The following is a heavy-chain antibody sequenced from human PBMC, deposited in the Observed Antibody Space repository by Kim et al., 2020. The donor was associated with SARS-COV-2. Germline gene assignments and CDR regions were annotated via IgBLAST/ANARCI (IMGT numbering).Heavy chain of an antibody. D-gene: IGHD3-9*01. V-gene: IGHV3-49*04. CDR1: GFTFGDYA. CDR2: IRSKAYGGTT. CDR3: TRDRNDILTGYYRTAAFDY. J-gene: IGHJ4*02. Sequence: GGSLRLSCTASGFTFGDYAMSWVRQAPGKGLEWVGFIRSKAYGGTTEYAASVKGRFTISRDDSKSIAYLQMNSLKTEDTAVYYCTRDRNDILTGYYRTAAFDYWGQGTLVTVSS.